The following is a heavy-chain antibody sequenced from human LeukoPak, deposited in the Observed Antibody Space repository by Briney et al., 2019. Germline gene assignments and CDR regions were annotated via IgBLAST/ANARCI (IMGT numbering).Heavy chain of an antibody. CDR2: ISGYNGNT. Sequence: ASVKVSCKTSGYTFTDFALTWVRQAPGQGLEYMGWISGYNGNTKYAQKFQGRVTITADESTSTAYMELSSLRSEDTAVYYCARDHLDVWGQGTLVTVSS. V-gene: IGHV1-18*01. CDR3: ARDHLDV. CDR1: GYTFTDFA. J-gene: IGHJ5*02.